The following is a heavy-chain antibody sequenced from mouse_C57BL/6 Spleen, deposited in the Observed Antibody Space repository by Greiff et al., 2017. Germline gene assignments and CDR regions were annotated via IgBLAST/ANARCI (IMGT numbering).Heavy chain of an antibody. J-gene: IGHJ1*03. Sequence: VQLQQSGPELVKPGASVKISCKASGYTFTDYYMNWVKQSHGKSLEWIGDINPNNGGTSYNQKFKGKATLTVDKSSSTAYMELRSLTSEDSAVYYCARCPIYYYGSSYDWYFDVWGTGTTVTVSS. CDR3: ARCPIYYYGSSYDWYFDV. D-gene: IGHD1-1*01. CDR1: GYTFTDYY. V-gene: IGHV1-26*01. CDR2: INPNNGGT.